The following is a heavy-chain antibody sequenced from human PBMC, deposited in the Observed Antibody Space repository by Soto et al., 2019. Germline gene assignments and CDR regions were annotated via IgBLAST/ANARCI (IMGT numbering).Heavy chain of an antibody. CDR1: SGSISNINYY. Sequence: PSETLSLTCTVSSGSISNINYYWGWIRQPPGKGLEWIANIYYTGKTYYNPPLKSRVTISVDTSKNQFSLKMNSLTAADTAVYYCARGRYIASAWHDFDYWGQGTLVTVSS. V-gene: IGHV4-39*01. J-gene: IGHJ4*02. CDR3: ARGRYIASAWHDFDY. CDR2: IYYTGKT. D-gene: IGHD1-20*01.